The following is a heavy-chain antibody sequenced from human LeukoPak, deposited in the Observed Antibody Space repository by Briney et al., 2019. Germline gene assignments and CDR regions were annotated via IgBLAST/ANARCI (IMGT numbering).Heavy chain of an antibody. CDR1: GFTFSSYS. D-gene: IGHD5-18*01. Sequence: GGSLRLSCAASGFTFSSYSMNWVRQAPGKGLEWVSGISWSSGIIGYADSVKGRFTTSRDNAKNSLYLQMNSLRPEDTALYCCTKDSVAMVTTSDYWGQGTLVTVSS. CDR2: ISWSSGII. CDR3: TKDSVAMVTTSDY. J-gene: IGHJ4*02. V-gene: IGHV3-9*01.